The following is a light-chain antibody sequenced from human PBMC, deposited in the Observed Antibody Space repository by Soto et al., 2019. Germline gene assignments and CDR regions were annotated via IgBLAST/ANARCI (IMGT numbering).Light chain of an antibody. CDR3: AAWDDSLSGYV. CDR1: SSNIGSNY. V-gene: IGLV1-47*02. Sequence: QSVLTQPPSASGTPGQRVTISRSGSSSNIGSNYVYWYQQLPGTAPKLLIFGNNQRPSGVPDRFSGSKSGTSASLAISGLRSEDEADYYCAAWDDSLSGYVFGTGTKLTVL. J-gene: IGLJ1*01. CDR2: GNN.